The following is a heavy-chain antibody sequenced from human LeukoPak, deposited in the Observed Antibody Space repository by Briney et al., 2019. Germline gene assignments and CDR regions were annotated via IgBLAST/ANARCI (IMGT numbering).Heavy chain of an antibody. CDR2: IRTVGDT. J-gene: IGHJ6*01. Sequence: SLRLSCAASGFSFSSYYMHWVRHPTGKGLEWVSAIRTVGDTFYHGSFKGRLTISGENAKNQLSLRLNTLTARDTAVYYCGREGRWLQLTRTGSYYYGIDVWGQGTTVTVSS. V-gene: IGHV3-13*04. CDR1: GFSFSSYY. D-gene: IGHD5-24*01. CDR3: GREGRWLQLTRTGSYYYGIDV.